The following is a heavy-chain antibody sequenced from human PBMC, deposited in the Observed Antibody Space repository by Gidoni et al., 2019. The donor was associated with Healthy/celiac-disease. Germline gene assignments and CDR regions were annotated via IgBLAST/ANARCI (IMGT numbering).Heavy chain of an antibody. Sequence: QVQLVQSGAEVKKPGSSVKVSCKASGGTFSSYAISWVRQAPGHGLEWMGGIIPIFGTANYAQKFQGRVTITADESTSTAYMELSSLRSEDTAVYYCARAPPSLVRGVIIQPPDYYYYYGMDVWGQGTTVTVSS. V-gene: IGHV1-69*01. J-gene: IGHJ6*02. CDR1: GGTFSSYA. D-gene: IGHD3-10*01. CDR2: IIPIFGTA. CDR3: ARAPPSLVRGVIIQPPDYYYYYGMDV.